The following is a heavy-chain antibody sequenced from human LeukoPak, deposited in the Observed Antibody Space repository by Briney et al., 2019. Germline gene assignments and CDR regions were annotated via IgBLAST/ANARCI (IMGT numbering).Heavy chain of an antibody. CDR1: GFTFSNYW. V-gene: IGHV3-74*01. D-gene: IGHD2-2*01. CDR2: TDTAGTTT. CDR3: ARDRASHFDF. Sequence: GGSLRLSCAASGFTFSNYWMHWVRQAPGRGLVWVSSTDTAGTTTAYADSVKGQFTISRDNAKNTLYLQMNSLRAEDTAVYFCARDRASHFDFWGQGTLVTVPS. J-gene: IGHJ4*02.